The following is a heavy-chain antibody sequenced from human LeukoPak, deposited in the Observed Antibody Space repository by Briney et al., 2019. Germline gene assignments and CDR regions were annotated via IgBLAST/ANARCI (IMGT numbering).Heavy chain of an antibody. CDR3: ARSAASRYCSGGSCSDYGMDV. J-gene: IGHJ6*02. CDR1: GGSISSYY. D-gene: IGHD2-15*01. CDR2: IYTSGIT. V-gene: IGHV4-4*07. Sequence: SETLSVTCTVPGGSISSYYWSWIRRPAGKGLEWIGRIYTSGITNYNPSLKSRVTMSVATSKNQFSLKLSSVTAADTAVYYCARSAASRYCSGGSCSDYGMDVWGQGTTVTVSS.